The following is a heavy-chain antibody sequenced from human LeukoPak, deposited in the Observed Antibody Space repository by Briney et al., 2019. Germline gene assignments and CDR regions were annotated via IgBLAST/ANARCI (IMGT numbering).Heavy chain of an antibody. CDR1: GFTFTDEY. CDR3: ARDPKSQLLLDY. Sequence: ASVKVSCRSSGFTFTDEYIHWVRQAPGQGLEWMGWINPYSGAINYAQKFQGRVTLTRDTSISTAYMELSRLTSGDTAVYYCARDPKSQLLLDYWGQGTLVTVSS. J-gene: IGHJ4*02. V-gene: IGHV1-2*02. CDR2: INPYSGAI. D-gene: IGHD2-2*01.